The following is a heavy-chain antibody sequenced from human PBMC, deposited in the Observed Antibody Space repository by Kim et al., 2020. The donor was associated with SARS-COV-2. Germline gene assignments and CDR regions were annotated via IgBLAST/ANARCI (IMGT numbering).Heavy chain of an antibody. Sequence: FPYTVKGRITISQDNAKNSLYVQMNSLRAEDTAVYYCAMNVPGSDGDYGYWGQGTLVTVSS. CDR3: AMNVPGSDGDYGY. J-gene: IGHJ4*02. D-gene: IGHD4-17*01. V-gene: IGHV3-11*06.